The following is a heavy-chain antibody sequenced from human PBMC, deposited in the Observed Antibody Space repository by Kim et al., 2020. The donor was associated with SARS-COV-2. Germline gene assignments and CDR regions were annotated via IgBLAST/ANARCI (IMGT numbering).Heavy chain of an antibody. V-gene: IGHV1-69*04. J-gene: IGHJ5*01. D-gene: IGHD3-22*01. Sequence: KFQCRVTITADKSTSTAYMELSSLRSEDTAVYYCARAPLYYYDSSGLLDSWGQGTLVTVSS. CDR3: ARAPLYYYDSSGLLDS.